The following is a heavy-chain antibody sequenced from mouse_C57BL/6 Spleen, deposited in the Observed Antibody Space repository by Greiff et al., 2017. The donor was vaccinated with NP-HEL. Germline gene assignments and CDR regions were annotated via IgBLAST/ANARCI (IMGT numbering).Heavy chain of an antibody. D-gene: IGHD1-1*01. CDR1: GFTFSSYG. V-gene: IGHV5-6*01. Sequence: EVQVVESGGDLVKPGGSLKLSCAASGFTFSSYGMSWVRQTPDKRLEWVATISSGGSYTYYPDSVKGRFTISRDNAKNTLYLQMSSLKSEDTAMYYCARHGYYGSSPYYFDYWGQGTTLTVSS. CDR2: ISSGGSYT. J-gene: IGHJ2*01. CDR3: ARHGYYGSSPYYFDY.